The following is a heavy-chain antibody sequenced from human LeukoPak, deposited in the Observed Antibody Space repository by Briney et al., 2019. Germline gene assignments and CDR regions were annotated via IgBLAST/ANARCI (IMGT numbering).Heavy chain of an antibody. Sequence: PSKTLSLTCAVSGGSISSSHWWSWVRQPPGKGLEWIGEIYHSGSTNYNPSLKSRITISVDMSKNQFSLKLSSVTAADTAVYYCARERSGSEIFARSFDIWGQGTMVTVSS. V-gene: IGHV4-4*02. CDR3: ARERSGSEIFARSFDI. CDR2: IYHSGST. J-gene: IGHJ3*02. D-gene: IGHD3-3*01. CDR1: GGSISSSHW.